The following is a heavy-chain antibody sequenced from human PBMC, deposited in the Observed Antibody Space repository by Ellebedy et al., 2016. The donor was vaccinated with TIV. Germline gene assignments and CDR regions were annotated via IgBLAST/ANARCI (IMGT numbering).Heavy chain of an antibody. CDR3: ARLQMTTTFNWFDP. CDR1: GFTFSSYW. CDR2: IKQDGSEK. J-gene: IGHJ5*02. Sequence: GGSLRLXXAASGFTFSSYWMSWVRQAPGKGLEWVANIKQDGSEKYYVDSAKGRFTISRDNAKNSLYLQMNSLRAEDTAVYYCARLQMTTTFNWFDPWGQGTLVTVSS. D-gene: IGHD4-17*01. V-gene: IGHV3-7*03.